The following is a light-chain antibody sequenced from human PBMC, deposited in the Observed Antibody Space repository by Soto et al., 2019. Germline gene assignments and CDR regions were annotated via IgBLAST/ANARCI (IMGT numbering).Light chain of an antibody. CDR2: AAS. J-gene: IGKJ5*01. Sequence: DIQLTQSPSFLSASVGDRVTFTCRTSQGINSYLAWYQQKAGRAPKLLMYAASTLQSGVPSRFSGSGSGTEFTLTISSLQPEDFETYYCQQRYTFPVTFGQGTRLEIK. CDR3: QQRYTFPVT. CDR1: QGINSY. V-gene: IGKV1-9*01.